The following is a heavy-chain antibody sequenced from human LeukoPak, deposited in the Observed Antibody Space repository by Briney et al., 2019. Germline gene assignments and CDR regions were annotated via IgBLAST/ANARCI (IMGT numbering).Heavy chain of an antibody. D-gene: IGHD6-13*01. V-gene: IGHV3-30*03. CDR3: AMGHRSSRVQPHDY. CDR1: GFTFSSYG. J-gene: IGHJ4*02. Sequence: PGRSLRLSCAASGFTFSSYGMHWVRQAPGKGLEWVAVISYDGSNKYYADSVKGRFTISRDNSKNTLYLQMNSLRAEDTAVYYCAMGHRSSRVQPHDYWGQGTLVTVSS. CDR2: ISYDGSNK.